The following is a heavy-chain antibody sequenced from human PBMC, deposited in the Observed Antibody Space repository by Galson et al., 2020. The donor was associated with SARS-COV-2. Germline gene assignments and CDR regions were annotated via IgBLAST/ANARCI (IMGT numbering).Heavy chain of an antibody. CDR3: ARDQALSSSWFFGYYYYMDV. V-gene: IGHV3-48*02. D-gene: IGHD6-13*01. J-gene: IGHJ6*03. Sequence: GGSLRLSCAASGFTFSSYSMNWVRQAPGKGLEWVSYISSSSSTIYYADSVKGRFTISRDNAKNSLYLQMNSLRDEDTAVYYCARDQALSSSWFFGYYYYMDVWGKGTTVTVSS. CDR1: GFTFSSYS. CDR2: ISSSSSTI.